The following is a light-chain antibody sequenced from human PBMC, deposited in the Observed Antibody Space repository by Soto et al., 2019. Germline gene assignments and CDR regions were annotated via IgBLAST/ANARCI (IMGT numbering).Light chain of an antibody. J-gene: IGKJ5*01. CDR3: QQRSNWPIT. CDR1: QSVSSN. CDR2: DAS. V-gene: IGKV3-11*01. Sequence: EIVMTQSPATLSVSPGERATLSCRASQSVSSNLAWYQQKPGQAPRLLIYDASNRATGIPARFSGSGSGTDFTLTISSLEPEDFAVYYCQQRSNWPITLGQGTRLEIK.